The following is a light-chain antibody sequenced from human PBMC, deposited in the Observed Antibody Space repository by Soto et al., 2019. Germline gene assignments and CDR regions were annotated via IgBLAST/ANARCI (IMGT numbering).Light chain of an antibody. CDR2: ATS. V-gene: IGKV3-15*01. CDR1: QSVGSH. J-gene: IGKJ2*01. CDR3: QRYNDWPPYT. Sequence: ETVMTQSPATLSVTPGERVTLSCRASQSVGSHLAWYQQKPGQTPRLLMYATSVRATGVPARFSGSGSETDFTLTISSLQSEDFAVYYCQRYNDWPPYTFGQGTKLEIK.